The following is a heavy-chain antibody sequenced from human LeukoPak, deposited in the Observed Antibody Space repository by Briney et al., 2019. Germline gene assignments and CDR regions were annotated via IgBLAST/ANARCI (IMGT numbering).Heavy chain of an antibody. CDR3: ARDRRFTPGPEYYFDY. CDR1: GFTVSSNY. D-gene: IGHD3-16*01. CDR2: IYSGGST. Sequence: GGSLRLSCAASGFTVSSNYMSWVRHAPGQGQEWDSVIYSGGSTYYADSVKGRFTISRDNSKNTLYLQMNSLRAEDTAVYYCARDRRFTPGPEYYFDYWGQGTLVTVSS. J-gene: IGHJ4*02. V-gene: IGHV3-66*01.